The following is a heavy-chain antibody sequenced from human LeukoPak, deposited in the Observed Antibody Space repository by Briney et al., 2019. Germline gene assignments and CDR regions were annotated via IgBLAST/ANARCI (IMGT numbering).Heavy chain of an antibody. CDR2: ISHSGST. CDR3: ARESGPPPGSSFDY. CDR1: GGSISSSNW. D-gene: IGHD1-26*01. J-gene: IGHJ4*02. V-gene: IGHV4-4*02. Sequence: SETLSLTCAVSGGSISSSNWWSWVRQPPGKGLEWIGEISHSGSTNYNPSLKSRVTISVDKSKNQFSLKLSSVTAADTAVYYCARESGPPPGSSFDYWGQGTLVTVSS.